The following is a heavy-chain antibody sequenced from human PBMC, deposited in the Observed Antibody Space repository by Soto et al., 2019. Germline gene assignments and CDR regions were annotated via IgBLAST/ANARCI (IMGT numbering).Heavy chain of an antibody. J-gene: IGHJ6*03. CDR3: AKDRRGSGYRLYYYMDV. D-gene: IGHD5-12*01. CDR1: GFTFSSYA. V-gene: IGHV3-23*01. Sequence: GGSLRLSCAASGFTFSSYAMSWVRQAPGKGLEWVSAISGSGGSTYYADSVKGRFTISRDNSKNTLYLQMNSLRAEDTAVYYCAKDRRGSGYRLYYYMDVWGKGTTVTVSS. CDR2: ISGSGGST.